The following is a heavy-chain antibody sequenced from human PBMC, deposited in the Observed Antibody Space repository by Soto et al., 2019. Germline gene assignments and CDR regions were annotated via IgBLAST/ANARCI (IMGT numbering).Heavy chain of an antibody. CDR3: ASVVPRLNPYCSSTSCYTERSDWFDP. V-gene: IGHV4-30-4*01. Sequence: PSETLSLTCTVSGGSISSGDYYWSWIRQPPGKGLEWIGYIYYSGSTYYNRSLTSQVTISVYTSKNQFSLELSSVTAADSAVYYCASVVPRLNPYCSSTSCYTERSDWFDPWGQGTLVTVSS. J-gene: IGHJ5*02. CDR2: IYYSGST. D-gene: IGHD2-2*02. CDR1: GGSISSGDYY.